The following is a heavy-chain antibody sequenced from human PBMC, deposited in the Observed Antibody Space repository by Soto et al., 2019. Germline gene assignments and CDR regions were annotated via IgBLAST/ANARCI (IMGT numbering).Heavy chain of an antibody. CDR2: ISAYNGNT. J-gene: IGHJ5*01. D-gene: IGHD5-12*01. CDR1: GYTFPSYG. Sequence: GASVKVSCKASGYTFPSYGISWVRQAPGQGLEWMGWISAYNGNTNYAQKLQGRVTMTTDTSTSTAYMELRSLRSDDTAVYYCARSRGDGYKYNWSDAWSHGTLVTVS. V-gene: IGHV1-18*04. CDR3: ARSRGDGYKYNWSDA.